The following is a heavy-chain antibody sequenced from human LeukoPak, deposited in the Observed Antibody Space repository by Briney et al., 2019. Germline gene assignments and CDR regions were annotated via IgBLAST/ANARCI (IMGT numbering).Heavy chain of an antibody. D-gene: IGHD1-14*01. CDR3: ARTPSGLYYYYMDV. V-gene: IGHV1-2*02. CDR1: GYTFTGYY. J-gene: IGHJ6*03. Sequence: ASVKVSCKASGYTFTGYYMHWVRQAPGQGLEWMGWINPNSGGTNYAQEFQGRVTITRNTSISTAYTELSSLRSEDTAVYYCARTPSGLYYYYMDVWGKGTTVTVSS. CDR2: INPNSGGT.